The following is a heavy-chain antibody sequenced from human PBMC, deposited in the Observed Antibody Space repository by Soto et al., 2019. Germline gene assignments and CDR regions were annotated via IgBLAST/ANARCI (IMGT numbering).Heavy chain of an antibody. CDR2: ISGSGGST. J-gene: IGHJ4*02. CDR3: AKGPGPMVRGVMSFDY. Sequence: GGSLRLSCAASGFTFSSYAMSWVRQAPGKGLEWVSAISGSGGSTYYADSVKGRFTISRDNSKNTLYLQMNSLRAEDTAVYYCAKGPGPMVRGVMSFDYWGQGTLVTVSS. V-gene: IGHV3-23*01. D-gene: IGHD3-10*01. CDR1: GFTFSSYA.